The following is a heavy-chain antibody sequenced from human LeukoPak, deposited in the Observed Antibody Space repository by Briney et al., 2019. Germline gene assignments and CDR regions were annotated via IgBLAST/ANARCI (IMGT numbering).Heavy chain of an antibody. Sequence: GSLRLSCAASGFTFSSYSMNWVRQAPGKGLEWVSGISGSGGSTYYADSVKGRFTISRDNSKTTLFLQMNSLRAEDTAIYYCAKSYVGYYFDSWGQGTLVTVSS. V-gene: IGHV3-23*01. D-gene: IGHD3-16*01. CDR1: GFTFSSYS. CDR3: AKSYVGYYFDS. CDR2: ISGSGGST. J-gene: IGHJ4*02.